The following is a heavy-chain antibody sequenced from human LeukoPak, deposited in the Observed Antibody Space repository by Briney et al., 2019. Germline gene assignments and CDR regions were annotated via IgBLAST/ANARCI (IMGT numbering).Heavy chain of an antibody. CDR2: FDPADGEP. CDR1: GYMFTELP. D-gene: IGHD2-2*01. J-gene: IGHJ4*02. V-gene: IGHV1-24*01. CDR3: AAGPDCSSTSCLFEF. Sequence: ASVTGSCKVSGYMFTELPIHWVRQTPAKGLEWMGGFDPADGEPVYAQNFKDRLTMTEDTSTETAYMNLRSLGSEDTAVYYCAAGPDCSSTSCLFEFWGQGTLVTVSS.